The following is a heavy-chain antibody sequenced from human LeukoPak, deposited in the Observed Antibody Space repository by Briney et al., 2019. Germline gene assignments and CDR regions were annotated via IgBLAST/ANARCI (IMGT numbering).Heavy chain of an antibody. Sequence: SETLSLTCTVSGGSISSYYWSWIRQPPGKGLEWIGYIYYSGSTNYNPSLKSRVTISVDTSKNQFSLKLSSVTAADTAVYYCARQFTEWDSWGQGTLVTVSS. CDR2: IYYSGST. CDR1: GGSISSYY. D-gene: IGHD1-14*01. J-gene: IGHJ4*02. V-gene: IGHV4-59*01. CDR3: ARQFTEWDS.